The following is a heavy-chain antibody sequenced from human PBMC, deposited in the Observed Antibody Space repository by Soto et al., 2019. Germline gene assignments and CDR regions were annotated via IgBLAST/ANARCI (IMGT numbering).Heavy chain of an antibody. CDR2: IIPIFGTA. CDR3: ARDRKGCSGGSCYGMDV. D-gene: IGHD2-15*01. V-gene: IGHV1-69*01. CDR1: GGTFSSYA. J-gene: IGHJ6*02. Sequence: QVQLVQSGAEVKKPGSSVKVSCKASGGTFSSYAISWVRQAPGQGLEWMGGIIPIFGTANYAQKFQGRVTITADESTSTAYMELSSLRSEDTAVYYWARDRKGCSGGSCYGMDVWGQGTTVTVSS.